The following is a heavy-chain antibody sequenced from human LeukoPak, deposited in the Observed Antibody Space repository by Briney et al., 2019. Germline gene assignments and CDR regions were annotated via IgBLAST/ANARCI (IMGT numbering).Heavy chain of an antibody. CDR2: IKQDGTEE. J-gene: IGHJ4*02. CDR1: GFTFSSSW. CDR3: ARDPCYGALDY. D-gene: IGHD2-15*01. V-gene: IGHV3-7*03. Sequence: GGSLRLSCVASGFTFSSSWMSWVRRAPGKGLEWVANIKQDGTEEYYVDSVRGRFSISKDNAKNSLYLQMNSLRAEDTAVYYCARDPCYGALDYWGQGALVTVSS.